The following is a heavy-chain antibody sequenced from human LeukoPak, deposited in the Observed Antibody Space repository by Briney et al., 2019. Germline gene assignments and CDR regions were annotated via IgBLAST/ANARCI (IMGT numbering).Heavy chain of an antibody. Sequence: GGSLRLSCAASGFTFDDYAVHWVRQAPGKGLERVSGISWNSGSIGYADSVKGRFTISRDNAKNSLYLQMNSLRAEDMALYYCAKGITTVPRNNSFDYWGQGTLVTVSS. CDR3: AKGITTVPRNNSFDY. J-gene: IGHJ4*02. CDR1: GFTFDDYA. V-gene: IGHV3-9*03. D-gene: IGHD1-14*01. CDR2: ISWNSGSI.